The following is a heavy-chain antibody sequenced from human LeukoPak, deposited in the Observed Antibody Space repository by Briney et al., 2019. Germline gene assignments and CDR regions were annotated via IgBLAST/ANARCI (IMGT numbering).Heavy chain of an antibody. V-gene: IGHV4-61*01. CDR2: INHSGST. J-gene: IGHJ4*02. CDR3: ARGYRYDSSGYYFFDY. CDR1: GGSVSSGSYY. D-gene: IGHD3-22*01. Sequence: SETLSLTCTVSGGSVSSGSYYWSWIRQPPGKGLEWIGEINHSGSTNYNPSLKSRVTISVDTSKNQFSLKLSSVTAADTAVYYCARGYRYDSSGYYFFDYWGQGTLVTVSS.